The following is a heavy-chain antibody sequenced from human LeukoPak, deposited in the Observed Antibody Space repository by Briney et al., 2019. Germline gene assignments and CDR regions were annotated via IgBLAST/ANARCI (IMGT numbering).Heavy chain of an antibody. CDR3: ARENYYGSGSYYGY. V-gene: IGHV4-61*02. CDR1: GGSISSGSYY. CDR2: IYTSGST. J-gene: IGHJ4*02. Sequence: SETLSLTCTVSGGSISSGSYYWSWIRQPAGKGLEWIGRIYTSGSTNYNPSLKSRVTISVDTSKNQFSLKLSSVTAADTAVYYCARENYYGSGSYYGYWGQGTLVTVSS. D-gene: IGHD3-10*01.